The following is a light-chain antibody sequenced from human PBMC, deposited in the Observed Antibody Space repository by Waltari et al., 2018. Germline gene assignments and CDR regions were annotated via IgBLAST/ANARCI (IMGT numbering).Light chain of an antibody. Sequence: HSVLTQPPSASGTPGQRVTISCSGSSSNIGSNTVNWYQQLPGTAPKLLIYRNNQRPSGVPDRFSGSKSGTSASLALSGLQSEDEADYYCAAWDDSLSVVFGGGTKLTVL. CDR2: RNN. V-gene: IGLV1-44*01. J-gene: IGLJ2*01. CDR1: SSNIGSNT. CDR3: AAWDDSLSVV.